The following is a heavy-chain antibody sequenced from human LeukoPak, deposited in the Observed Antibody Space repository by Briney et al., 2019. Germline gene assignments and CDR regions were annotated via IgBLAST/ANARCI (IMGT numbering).Heavy chain of an antibody. D-gene: IGHD2-15*01. V-gene: IGHV1-2*02. Sequence: GASVTVSFTPSAYTFTVYYIHWVRQAPGQSLEWMGWINPNSGGTNYAQKFQGRVTMTRDTSISSAYMDLSRLTSDDTAIYYCARDSLRYCNSDGCFSDFDYWGQGTLVTVSS. CDR3: ARDSLRYCNSDGCFSDFDY. CDR2: INPNSGGT. CDR1: AYTFTVYY. J-gene: IGHJ4*02.